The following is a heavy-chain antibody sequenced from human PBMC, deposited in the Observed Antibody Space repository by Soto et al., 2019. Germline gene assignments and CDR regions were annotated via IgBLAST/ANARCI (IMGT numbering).Heavy chain of an antibody. Sequence: SETLSLTCAVYGGSFSGYYWSWIRQPPGKGLEWIGEINHSGSTNYNPSLKSRVTISVDTSKNQFSLKLSSVTAADTAVYYCARWHVVVVAATRTINWFDPWGQGTLVTVSS. CDR2: INHSGST. D-gene: IGHD2-15*01. CDR1: GGSFSGYY. V-gene: IGHV4-34*01. CDR3: ARWHVVVVAATRTINWFDP. J-gene: IGHJ5*02.